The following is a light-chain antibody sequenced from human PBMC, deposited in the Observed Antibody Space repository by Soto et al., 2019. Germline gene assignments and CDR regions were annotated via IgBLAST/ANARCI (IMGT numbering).Light chain of an antibody. CDR2: DAS. J-gene: IGKJ1*01. Sequence: EIVLTQSPATLSLSPGERATLSCRASQSVSSYLAWYQQKPGQAPRLLMYDASNRATGIPARFSGSGSGTDFTLTISSLEPEDFAVYYCQQRSNSWTFGQGTKVEIK. CDR3: QQRSNSWT. V-gene: IGKV3-11*01. CDR1: QSVSSY.